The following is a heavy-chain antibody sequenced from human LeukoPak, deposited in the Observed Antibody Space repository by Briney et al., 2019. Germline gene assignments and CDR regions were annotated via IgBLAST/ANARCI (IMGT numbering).Heavy chain of an antibody. CDR3: TRHGSQYSGSYYNYHYYGMDV. J-gene: IGHJ6*02. CDR2: IRSKANSYAT. CDR1: GFTFSGSA. D-gene: IGHD1-26*01. V-gene: IGHV3-73*01. Sequence: GGSQRLSCAGSGFTFSGSAMHWVRQASGKGLEWVGRIRSKANSYATAYAASVKGRFTISRDDSKNTAYLQMNSLKTEDTAVYYCTRHGSQYSGSYYNYHYYGMDVWGQGTTVTVSS.